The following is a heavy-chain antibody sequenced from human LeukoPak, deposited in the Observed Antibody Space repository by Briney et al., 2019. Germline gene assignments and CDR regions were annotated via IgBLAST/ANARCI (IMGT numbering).Heavy chain of an antibody. V-gene: IGHV4-34*01. CDR2: INHSGST. CDR3: AREVRYYDSSGYRDYYYYMDV. J-gene: IGHJ6*03. CDR1: GGSFSGYY. D-gene: IGHD3-22*01. Sequence: SETLSLTCAVYGGSFSGYYWSWIRQPPGKGLEWIGEINHSGSTNYNPSLKSRVTISVDTSKNQSSLKLSSVTAADTAVYYCAREVRYYDSSGYRDYYYYMDVWGKGTTVTVSS.